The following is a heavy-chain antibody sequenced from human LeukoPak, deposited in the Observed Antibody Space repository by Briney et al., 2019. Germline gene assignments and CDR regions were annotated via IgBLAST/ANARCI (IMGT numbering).Heavy chain of an antibody. CDR3: ARGRDSYGSGTYYFEY. Sequence: SETLSLTCTVSGGSISSYYWSWIRQPPGKRLEWIGYIYYSGSTNYNPSLKSRITISGDRSKNQFSLKLSSVTAADTAVYYCARGRDSYGSGTYYFEYWGQGTLVTVSS. D-gene: IGHD3-10*01. CDR2: IYYSGST. CDR1: GGSISSYY. V-gene: IGHV4-59*12. J-gene: IGHJ4*02.